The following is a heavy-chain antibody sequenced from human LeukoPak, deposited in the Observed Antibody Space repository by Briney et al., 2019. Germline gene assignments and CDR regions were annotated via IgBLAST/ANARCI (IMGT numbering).Heavy chain of an antibody. Sequence: GGSLRLSCAASGFTVSSNYMSWVRQAPGKGLEWVSVIYSGGSTYYADSVKGRFTISRDNSKNTLYLQMNSLRAEDTAVYYCAGIYYGGPTHDVFDIWGQGTMVTVSS. CDR1: GFTVSSNY. CDR2: IYSGGST. J-gene: IGHJ3*02. D-gene: IGHD3-10*01. CDR3: AGIYYGGPTHDVFDI. V-gene: IGHV3-53*01.